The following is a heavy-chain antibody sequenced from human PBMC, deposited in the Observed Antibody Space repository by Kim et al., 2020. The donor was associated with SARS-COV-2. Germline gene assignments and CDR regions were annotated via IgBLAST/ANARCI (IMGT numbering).Heavy chain of an antibody. Sequence: SETLSLTCAVYGGSFSGYYWSWIRQPPGKGLEWIGEINHSGSTNYNPSLKSRVTISVDTSKNQFSLKLSSVTAADTAVYYCARVKWIGYGFPYYFDYWGQGTLVTVSS. V-gene: IGHV4-34*01. J-gene: IGHJ4*02. CDR1: GGSFSGYY. CDR3: ARVKWIGYGFPYYFDY. D-gene: IGHD5-18*01. CDR2: INHSGST.